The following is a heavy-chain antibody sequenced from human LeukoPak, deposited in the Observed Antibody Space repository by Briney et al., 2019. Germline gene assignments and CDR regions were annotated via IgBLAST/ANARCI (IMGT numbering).Heavy chain of an antibody. J-gene: IGHJ4*02. CDR2: ITSSSRTI. CDR3: VKNDYGAGGYLELDH. CDR1: GFTFSSYS. V-gene: IGHV3-48*02. Sequence: GGSLRLSCAASGFTFSSYSMNWVRQAPGEGVEGVSYITSSSRTIYYADSVKGRFTISRDNSRNTLYLQTSSLRDADTAVYYCVKNDYGAGGYLELDHWGQGTLVTVSS. D-gene: IGHD3-10*01.